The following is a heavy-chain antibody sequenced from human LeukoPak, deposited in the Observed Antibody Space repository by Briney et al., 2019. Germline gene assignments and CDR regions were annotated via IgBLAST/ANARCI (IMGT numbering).Heavy chain of an antibody. CDR1: GYTLTELS. CDR2: ISAYNGNT. D-gene: IGHD3-22*01. CDR3: ARDSGEAYYYDSSGYYSYWYFDL. Sequence: ASVKVSCKVSGYTLTELSMHWVRQAPGKGLEWMGWISAYNGNTNYAQKLQGRVTMTTDTSTSTAYMELRSMRSDDTAVYYCARDSGEAYYYDSSGYYSYWYFDLWGRGTLVTVSS. V-gene: IGHV1-18*01. J-gene: IGHJ2*01.